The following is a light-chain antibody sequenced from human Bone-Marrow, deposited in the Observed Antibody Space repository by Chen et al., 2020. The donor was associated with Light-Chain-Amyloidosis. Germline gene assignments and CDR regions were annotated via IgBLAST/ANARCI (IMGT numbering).Light chain of an antibody. CDR1: SSDVGGDNH. V-gene: IGLV2-14*01. CDR3: SAYTSTNTRV. Sequence: QSALTQPASVSGSPGQSIPISCTGTSSDVGGDNHGSWYQQHPDKAPKLMIYEVTNRPSWVPDRVSGSKSYNTASLSISGLQPEDEADYFCSAYTSTNTRVFGGGTRVNGL. CDR2: EVT. J-gene: IGLJ1*01.